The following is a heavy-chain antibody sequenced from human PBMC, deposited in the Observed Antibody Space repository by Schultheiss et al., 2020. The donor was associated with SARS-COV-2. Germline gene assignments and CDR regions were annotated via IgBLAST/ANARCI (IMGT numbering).Heavy chain of an antibody. CDR1: GFTFSSYA. J-gene: IGHJ4*02. CDR3: ASMITFGGVDY. D-gene: IGHD3-16*01. CDR2: ISSSSSYI. Sequence: GGSLRLSCAASGFTFSSYAMHWVRQAPGKGLEWVSSISSSSSYIYYADSVKGRFTISRDNAKNSLYLQMNSLRAEDTAVYYCASMITFGGVDYWGQGTLVTVSS. V-gene: IGHV3-21*01.